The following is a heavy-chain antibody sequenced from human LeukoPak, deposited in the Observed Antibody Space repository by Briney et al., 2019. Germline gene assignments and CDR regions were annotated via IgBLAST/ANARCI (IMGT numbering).Heavy chain of an antibody. D-gene: IGHD1-26*01. CDR3: ARDGGRDSGSYYEDY. CDR1: GGSISSYY. J-gene: IGHJ4*02. Sequence: SETLSPTCTVSGGSISSYYWSWIRQPPGKGLEWIGYIYYSGSTNYNPSLKSRVTISVDTSKNQFSLKLSSVTAADTAVYYCARDGGRDSGSYYEDYWGQGTLVTVSS. V-gene: IGHV4-59*12. CDR2: IYYSGST.